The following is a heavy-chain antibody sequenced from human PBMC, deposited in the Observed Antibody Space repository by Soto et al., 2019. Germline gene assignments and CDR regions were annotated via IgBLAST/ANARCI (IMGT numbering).Heavy chain of an antibody. CDR2: MYSGGNS. Sequence: GGSLRLSCAASGFIVSSNYMSWVRQAPGKGLEWVSTMYSGGNSYYVDPVKGRFTISRDISKNTLYLQMNSLRAEDTAVYYCTRGDLWGQGTLGTVSA. J-gene: IGHJ5*02. CDR1: GFIVSSNY. CDR3: TRGDL. V-gene: IGHV3-53*01.